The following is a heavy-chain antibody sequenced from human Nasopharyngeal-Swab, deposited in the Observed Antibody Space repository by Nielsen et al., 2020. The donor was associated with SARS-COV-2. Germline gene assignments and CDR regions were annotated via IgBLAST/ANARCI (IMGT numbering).Heavy chain of an antibody. CDR1: GFTFSSYA. D-gene: IGHD5-18*01. Sequence: GESLKISCAASGFTFSSYAVSWVRQAPGKGLEWVSAISGSGGSTYYADSVKGRFTISRDNSKNTLYLQMNSLRAEDTAVYYCAKEQSYGLSYFDYWGQGTLVTVSS. CDR2: ISGSGGST. J-gene: IGHJ4*02. CDR3: AKEQSYGLSYFDY. V-gene: IGHV3-23*01.